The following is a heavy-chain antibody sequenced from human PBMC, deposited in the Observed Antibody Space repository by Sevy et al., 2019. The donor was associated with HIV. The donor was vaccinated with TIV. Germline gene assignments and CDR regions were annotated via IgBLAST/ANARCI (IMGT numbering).Heavy chain of an antibody. Sequence: GGSRRLSCAASGFTFSTYNMNWVRQAPGKGLEWISYISSSSNTIDYADSVKGRFTISRDNAKNSVYLQMNSLRGEDTAVYYCTRGKGSSDYWGQGTLVTVSS. CDR2: ISSSSNTI. D-gene: IGHD2-15*01. V-gene: IGHV3-48*01. CDR1: GFTFSTYN. J-gene: IGHJ4*02. CDR3: TRGKGSSDY.